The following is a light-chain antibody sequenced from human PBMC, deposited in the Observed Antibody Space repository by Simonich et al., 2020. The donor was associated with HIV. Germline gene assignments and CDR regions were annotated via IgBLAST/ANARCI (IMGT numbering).Light chain of an antibody. CDR1: QGISSY. V-gene: IGKV1-9*01. Sequence: DIQMTQSPSSVSASVGDRVTISCRASQGISSYLAWYQQKPGEAPKLLIYAASTLQSGVPSRFSGSGSGTEFTLTISSLQPEDFAVYYCQQYNNWPRTFGQGTKVEIK. J-gene: IGKJ1*01. CDR2: AAS. CDR3: QQYNNWPRT.